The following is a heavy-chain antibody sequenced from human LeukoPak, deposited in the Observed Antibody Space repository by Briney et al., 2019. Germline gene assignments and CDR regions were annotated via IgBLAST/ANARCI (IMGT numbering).Heavy chain of an antibody. CDR1: GYTFTGYY. D-gene: IGHD3-22*01. CDR2: INPNSGGT. V-gene: IGHV1-2*06. J-gene: IGHJ4*02. CDR3: ARGRSYYDSSGYYGFFGY. Sequence: ASVKVSCKASGYTFTGYYMHWVRQAPGQGLEWMGRINPNSGGTNYAQKFQGRVTMTRDTSISTAYMELSRLRSDDTAMYYCARGRSYYDSSGYYGFFGYWGQGTLVTVSS.